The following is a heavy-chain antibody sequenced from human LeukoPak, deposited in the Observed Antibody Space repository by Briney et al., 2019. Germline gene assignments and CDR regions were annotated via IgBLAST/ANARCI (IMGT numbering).Heavy chain of an antibody. J-gene: IGHJ6*04. CDR1: GGTFSSYA. Sequence: SVKVSCKASGGTFSSYAISWVRQAPGQGLEWMGGIIPIFGTAKYPQKFQGRVTNTADESTSTAYMELSSLRSDDTAVYYCARCSTSCYEVYYYYYGMDVWGKGTTVTVSS. CDR3: ARCSTSCYEVYYYYYGMDV. D-gene: IGHD2-2*01. V-gene: IGHV1-69*13. CDR2: IIPIFGTA.